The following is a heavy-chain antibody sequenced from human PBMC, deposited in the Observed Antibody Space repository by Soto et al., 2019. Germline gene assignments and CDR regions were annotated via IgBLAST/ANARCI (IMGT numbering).Heavy chain of an antibody. V-gene: IGHV3-9*01. Sequence: EVQLVESGGGLVQPGRSLRISCAASGFPFEDYAMHWVRQAPGKGLEWVSGISWNSGSLGYTDAVKGRFTISRDNAKNSLYLQMNSLRGEDTALYYCAKDRGGTTWSRYFYYGMDVWGQGTTVTVSS. D-gene: IGHD1-26*01. CDR2: ISWNSGSL. CDR1: GFPFEDYA. CDR3: AKDRGGTTWSRYFYYGMDV. J-gene: IGHJ6*02.